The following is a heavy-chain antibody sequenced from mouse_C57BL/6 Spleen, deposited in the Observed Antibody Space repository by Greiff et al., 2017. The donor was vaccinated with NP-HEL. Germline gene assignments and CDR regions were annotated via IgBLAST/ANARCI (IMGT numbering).Heavy chain of an antibody. CDR2: ISSGSSTI. V-gene: IGHV5-17*01. CDR1: GFTFSDYG. CDR3: ARGEPHYSNYEYFDV. D-gene: IGHD2-5*01. J-gene: IGHJ1*03. Sequence: EVMLVESGGGLVKPGGSLKLSCAASGFTFSDYGMHWVRQAPEKGLEWVAYISSGSSTIYYADTVKGRFTISRDNAKNTLFLQMTSLRSEDTAMYYCARGEPHYSNYEYFDVWGTGTTVTVSS.